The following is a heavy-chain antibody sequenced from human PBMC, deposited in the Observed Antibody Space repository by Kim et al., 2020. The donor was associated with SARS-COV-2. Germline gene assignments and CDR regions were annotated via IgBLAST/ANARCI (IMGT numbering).Heavy chain of an antibody. D-gene: IGHD3-10*01. J-gene: IGHJ4*02. CDR3: ARRGVRGVLYYFDY. CDR1: GGSFSGYY. V-gene: IGHV4-34*01. Sequence: SETLSLTCAVYGGSFSGYYWSWIRQPPGKGLEWIGEINHSGSTNYNPSLKSRVTISVDTSKNQFSLKLSSVTAADTAVYYCARRGVRGVLYYFDYWGQGT. CDR2: INHSGST.